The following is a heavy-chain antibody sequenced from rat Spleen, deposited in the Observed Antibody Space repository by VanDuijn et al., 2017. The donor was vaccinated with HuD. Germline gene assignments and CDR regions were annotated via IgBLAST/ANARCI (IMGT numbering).Heavy chain of an antibody. Sequence: QVQLKESGPGLVQTSQTLSLTCTVSGFSLTNYNVHWVRQPTGKGLEWMGMIWTGGSTDYNSALRSRLSISRDTSESQVFLKMNSLRTEDIATYYCARHLTTPFDYWGHGVMVTVSS. CDR2: IWTGGST. J-gene: IGHJ2*01. V-gene: IGHV2-30*01. D-gene: IGHD3-4*01. CDR1: GFSLTNYN. CDR3: ARHLTTPFDY.